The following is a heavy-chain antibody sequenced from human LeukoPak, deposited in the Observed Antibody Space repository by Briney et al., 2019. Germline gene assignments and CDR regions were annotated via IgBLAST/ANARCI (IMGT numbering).Heavy chain of an antibody. CDR3: ARDLMTALPLSGILWFGDFSFDY. V-gene: IGHV1-2*02. CDR2: INPNSGGT. D-gene: IGHD3-10*01. Sequence: GASVKVSCKASGYTFTGYYMHWVRPAPGQGLEWMGWINPNSGGTNYAQKFQGRVTMTRDTSISTAYMELSRLRSDDTAVYYCARDLMTALPLSGILWFGDFSFDYWGQGTLVTVSS. J-gene: IGHJ4*02. CDR1: GYTFTGYY.